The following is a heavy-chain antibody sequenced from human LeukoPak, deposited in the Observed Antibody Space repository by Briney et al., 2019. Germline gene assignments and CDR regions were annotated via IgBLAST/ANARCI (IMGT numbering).Heavy chain of an antibody. D-gene: IGHD2-2*01. CDR3: ARVEARYCSSTSCSHYYYYYMDV. V-gene: IGHV4-59*01. J-gene: IGHJ6*03. CDR2: IYYSGST. Sequence: PSETLSLTCTVSGGSISSYYWSWIRQPPGKGLEWIGYIYYSGSTNYNPSLKSRVTISVDTSKNQFSLKLSSVTAADTAVYYCARVEARYCSSTSCSHYYYYYMDVWGKGTTVTVSS. CDR1: GGSISSYY.